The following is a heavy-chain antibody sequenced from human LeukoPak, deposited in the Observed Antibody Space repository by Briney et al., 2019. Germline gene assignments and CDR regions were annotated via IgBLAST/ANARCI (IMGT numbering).Heavy chain of an antibody. CDR3: ARVGSTYYYGSGSLD. D-gene: IGHD3-10*01. CDR2: IYYSGST. CDR1: GGSISSSSYY. V-gene: IGHV4-39*07. Sequence: SETLSLTCTVSGGSISSSSYYWGWIRQPPGKGLEWIGSIYYSGSTYYNPSLKSRVTISVDTSKNQFSLKLSSVTAADTAVYYCARVGSTYYYGSGSLDWGQGTMVTVSS. J-gene: IGHJ3*01.